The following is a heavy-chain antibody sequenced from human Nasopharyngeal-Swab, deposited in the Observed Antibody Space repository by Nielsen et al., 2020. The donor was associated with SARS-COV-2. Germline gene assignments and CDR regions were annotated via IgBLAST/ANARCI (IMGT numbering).Heavy chain of an antibody. J-gene: IGHJ4*02. CDR3: VKHQGSSSDQ. V-gene: IGHV3-7*02. CDR2: IRQDAREQ. CDR1: GFPFSNHY. Sequence: GALKISCAASGFPFSNHYMTWVRQPPGKGLEWVANIRQDAREQFYVDSVKGRFTISRDNVKNSVFLQMNSLRSEDTAVYYCVKHQGSSSDQWGQGTLVTVSS.